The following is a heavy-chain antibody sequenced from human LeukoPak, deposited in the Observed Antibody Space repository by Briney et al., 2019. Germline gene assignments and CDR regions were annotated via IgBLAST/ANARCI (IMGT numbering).Heavy chain of an antibody. D-gene: IGHD5-24*01. V-gene: IGHV1-69*05. CDR2: IIPLFGTA. Sequence: SVKVSCKASGGTFSSYPISWVRQAPGQGLEWMGGIIPLFGTANYAQKFQGTVTITTDESTSTAYMALSSLRSEDTAVYYCAREGEDGYNRGRGAFNIWGQGTMVTVSS. CDR1: GGTFSSYP. J-gene: IGHJ3*02. CDR3: AREGEDGYNRGRGAFNI.